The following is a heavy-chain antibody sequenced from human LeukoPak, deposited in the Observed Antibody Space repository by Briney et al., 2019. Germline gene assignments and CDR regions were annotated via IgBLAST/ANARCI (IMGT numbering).Heavy chain of an antibody. Sequence: GGSLRLSCAASGFTFSNFNMNWVRQAPGKGLEWVSSIRSGSGHIHYADSVKDRFTISRDNAKNSLYLRMNSLRDEDTAVYYCARLWESNFSAFGPSGQGTLVIVSS. CDR3: ARLWESNFSAFGP. J-gene: IGHJ5*02. CDR1: GFTFSNFN. V-gene: IGHV3-21*01. CDR2: IRSGSGHI. D-gene: IGHD3-16*01.